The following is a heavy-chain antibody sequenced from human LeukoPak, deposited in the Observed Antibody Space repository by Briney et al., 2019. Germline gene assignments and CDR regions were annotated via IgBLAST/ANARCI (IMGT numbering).Heavy chain of an antibody. J-gene: IGHJ5*01. CDR2: IYYTGST. V-gene: IGHV4-59*01. D-gene: IGHD2-2*01. CDR1: GGSISGYF. CDR3: ARACQEGGSTSCFDS. Sequence: SETLSLTCAVSGGSISGYFWSWIRLPPGKGLQWIGYIYYTGSTSYNPSLKSRVTISVDTSKNQVALKLSSVTAADTAVYYCARACQEGGSTSCFDSWGQVTLVTVSS.